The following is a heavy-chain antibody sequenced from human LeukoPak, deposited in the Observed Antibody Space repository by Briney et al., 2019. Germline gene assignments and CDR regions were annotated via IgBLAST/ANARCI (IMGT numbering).Heavy chain of an antibody. V-gene: IGHV5-51*01. CDR3: GRLMSSGAHAPAFDS. Sequence: GESLKIPGKGFGYSFPSYLIGWVRQTPGKGLGWMGIIYAGDYDNRYSQSLQGQVTSSADKSISTAYLQWSSLTASDDVRYYCGRLMSSGAHAPAFDSWGQGTMVTVSS. CDR1: GYSFPSYL. CDR2: IYAGDYDN. D-gene: IGHD6-19*01. J-gene: IGHJ3*02.